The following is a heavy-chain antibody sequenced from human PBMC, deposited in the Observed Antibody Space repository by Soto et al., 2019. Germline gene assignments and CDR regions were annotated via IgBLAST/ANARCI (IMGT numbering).Heavy chain of an antibody. Sequence: GGSLRFSCAASGFTFSSYAMSWVRQAPGKGLEWVSAISGRGDNTYYADSVKGRFTISRDNSKNTLYLQMNSLRAEDTAVYYCAISRYSSSWYYFDYWGQGTLVTVSS. V-gene: IGHV3-23*01. CDR2: ISGRGDNT. D-gene: IGHD6-13*01. CDR1: GFTFSSYA. J-gene: IGHJ4*02. CDR3: AISRYSSSWYYFDY.